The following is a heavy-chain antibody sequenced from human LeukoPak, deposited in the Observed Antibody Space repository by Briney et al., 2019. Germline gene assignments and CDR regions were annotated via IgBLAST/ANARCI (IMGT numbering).Heavy chain of an antibody. Sequence: SETLSLTCTVSGYSLSSGYYWGWIRPPPGKGLEWIGSIYQSGSTHYNPSLKSRVIVSVDTSKNQFSLKLSSVTAADTAVYYCARETVSVDWFDPWGQGTLVTVSS. D-gene: IGHD4-11*01. V-gene: IGHV4-38-2*02. CDR2: IYQSGST. CDR3: ARETVSVDWFDP. J-gene: IGHJ5*02. CDR1: GYSLSSGYY.